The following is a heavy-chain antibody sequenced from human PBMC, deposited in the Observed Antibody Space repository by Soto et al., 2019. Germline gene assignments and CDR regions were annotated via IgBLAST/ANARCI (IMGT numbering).Heavy chain of an antibody. D-gene: IGHD6-19*01. J-gene: IGHJ6*02. CDR3: ARAAIDSSDWYGYYYYGMDV. CDR1: GYTFTGYY. CDR2: INPNSGGT. V-gene: IGHV1-2*02. Sequence: SVKVSCKASGYTFTGYYMHWVRQAPGQGLEWMGWINPNSGGTNYAQKFQGRVTMTRDTSISTAYMELSRLRSDDTAVYYCARAAIDSSDWYGYYYYGMDVWGQVNTVTVSS.